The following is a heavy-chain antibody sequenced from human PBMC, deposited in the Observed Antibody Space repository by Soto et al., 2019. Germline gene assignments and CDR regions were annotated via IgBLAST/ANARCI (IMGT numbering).Heavy chain of an antibody. Sequence: AGGSLRLSCAASGFTFSSYGMHWVRQAPGKGLEWVAVIWYDGSNKYYADSVKGRFTISRDNSKNTLCLQMNSLRAEDTAVYYCARGAQRVIAAAGTVDYWGQGTLVTVSS. D-gene: IGHD6-13*01. CDR2: IWYDGSNK. J-gene: IGHJ4*02. V-gene: IGHV3-33*01. CDR1: GFTFSSYG. CDR3: ARGAQRVIAAAGTVDY.